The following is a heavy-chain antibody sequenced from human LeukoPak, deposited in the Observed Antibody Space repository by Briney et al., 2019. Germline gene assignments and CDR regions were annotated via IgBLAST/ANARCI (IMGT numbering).Heavy chain of an antibody. J-gene: IGHJ4*02. Sequence: GRSLRLSWAVYRFTLSSYSMKWDRHAAGEGLGWVSSISTSSSYIYYADSVTGRLSISRDHATNPIYLQTNSQRATDTDVNDCARGGGATIDYWGQGTLVTVSS. D-gene: IGHD1/OR15-1a*01. CDR2: ISTSSSYI. V-gene: IGHV3-21*01. CDR1: RFTLSSYS. CDR3: ARGGGATIDY.